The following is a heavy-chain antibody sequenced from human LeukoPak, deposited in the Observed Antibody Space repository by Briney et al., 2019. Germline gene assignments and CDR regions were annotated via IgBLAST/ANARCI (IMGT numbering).Heavy chain of an antibody. J-gene: IGHJ6*03. CDR1: GGSISSYY. V-gene: IGHV4-4*07. CDR2: IYTSGST. Sequence: PSETLSLTCTVSGGSISSYYWSWIRQPAGKGLEWIGRIYTSGSTNYNPSLKSRVTMSVDTSKNQFSLKLSSVTAADNAVYYCARAQIRGWPYYCYDMDVWGKGTTVTVSS. CDR3: ARAQIRGWPYYCYDMDV. D-gene: IGHD6-19*01.